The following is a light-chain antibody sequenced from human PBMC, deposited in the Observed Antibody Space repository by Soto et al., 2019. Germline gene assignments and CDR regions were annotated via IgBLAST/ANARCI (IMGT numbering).Light chain of an antibody. CDR1: ESVGKY. J-gene: IGKJ5*01. V-gene: IGKV3-11*01. CDR2: DTS. CDR3: KKRLNWPPLT. Sequence: EIVLTQFPGTLSLAPGDRANLSCGASESVGKYLAWYQQKPGQAPRLLMYDTSKRPTGFPDSFRGSGSGTYFPLTISSLEPEDFAIYYCKKRLNWPPLTSGQGTQREIK.